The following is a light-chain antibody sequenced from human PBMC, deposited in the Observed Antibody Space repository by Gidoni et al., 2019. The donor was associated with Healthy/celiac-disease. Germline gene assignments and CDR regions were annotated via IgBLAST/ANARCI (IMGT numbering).Light chain of an antibody. CDR1: QSVSSSY. CDR3: QQYGSSPLYT. Sequence: ENVLTQSPGTLSLSPGERATLSCRASQSVSSSYLAWYQQKPGQAPRLLMYCAASRATGIPDRFSGSGSGTDFTLTISRLEPEDFAVYYCQQYGSSPLYTFGQGTKLEIK. CDR2: CAA. V-gene: IGKV3-20*01. J-gene: IGKJ2*01.